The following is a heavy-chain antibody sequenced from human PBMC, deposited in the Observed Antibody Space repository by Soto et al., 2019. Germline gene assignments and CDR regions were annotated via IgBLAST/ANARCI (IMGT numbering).Heavy chain of an antibody. CDR2: IYYSGST. D-gene: IGHD2-2*01. Sequence: SETLSLTCTVSGGSISSGGYYWSWIRQHPGKGLEWIGYIYYSGSTYYNPSLKSRVTISVDTSKNQSSLKLSSVTAADTAVYYCARDAFYCSSTSCYSYAFDIWGQGTMVTVSS. V-gene: IGHV4-31*03. CDR3: ARDAFYCSSTSCYSYAFDI. J-gene: IGHJ3*02. CDR1: GGSISSGGYY.